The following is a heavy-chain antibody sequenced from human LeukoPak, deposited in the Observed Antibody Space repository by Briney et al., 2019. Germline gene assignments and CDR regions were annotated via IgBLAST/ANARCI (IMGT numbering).Heavy chain of an antibody. V-gene: IGHV3-21*01. D-gene: IGHD7-27*01. CDR2: ISSTSSSYI. Sequence: GGSLRLSCAASGFTFLSYNMNWVRQAPGKGLEWVSSISSTSSSYIYYADSVKGRFTISRDNAKNTLFLHMNSLRAEDTAVYYCNVRWGPNSDYWGQGTLVTVSS. J-gene: IGHJ4*02. CDR3: NVRWGPNSDY. CDR1: GFTFLSYN.